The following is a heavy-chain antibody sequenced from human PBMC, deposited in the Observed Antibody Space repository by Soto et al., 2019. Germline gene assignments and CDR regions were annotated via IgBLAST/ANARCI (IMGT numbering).Heavy chain of an antibody. CDR3: AKEFRLLWFGELSPNYYMDV. CDR2: ISGSGGST. Sequence: GGSLRLSCAASGFTFSSYAMSWVRQAPGKGLEWVSAISGSGGSTYYADSVKGRFTISRDNSKNTLYLQMNSLRAEDTAVYYCAKEFRLLWFGELSPNYYMDVWGKGTTVTVSS. V-gene: IGHV3-23*01. CDR1: GFTFSSYA. D-gene: IGHD3-10*01. J-gene: IGHJ6*03.